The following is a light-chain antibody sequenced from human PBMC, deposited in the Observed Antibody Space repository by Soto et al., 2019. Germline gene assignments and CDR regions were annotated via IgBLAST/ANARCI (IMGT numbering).Light chain of an antibody. J-gene: IGLJ1*01. CDR3: SSYTRSSTYV. CDR2: DVS. Sequence: QSVLTQPASVSGSPGQSITISCTGTSSDVGNYNYVSWYQQHPGKAPQLIIFDVSRRPSGVSNRFSGSKSDNTASLTISGLQAEDEADYFCSSYTRSSTYVFGSGTKLTVL. CDR1: SSDVGNYNY. V-gene: IGLV2-14*03.